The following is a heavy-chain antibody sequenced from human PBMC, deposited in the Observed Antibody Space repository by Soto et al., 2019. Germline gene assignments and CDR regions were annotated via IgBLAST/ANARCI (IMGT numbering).Heavy chain of an antibody. V-gene: IGHV3-33*01. CDR2: IWYDGSNK. Sequence: GESLKISCKASGYSFSNYWIGWVRQAPGKGLEWVAVIWYDGSNKYYADSVKGRFTISRDNSKNTLYLQMNSLRAEDTAVYYCARDKYYYDSSGYYGTDYWGQGTLVTVSS. J-gene: IGHJ4*02. CDR1: GYSFSNYW. CDR3: ARDKYYYDSSGYYGTDY. D-gene: IGHD3-22*01.